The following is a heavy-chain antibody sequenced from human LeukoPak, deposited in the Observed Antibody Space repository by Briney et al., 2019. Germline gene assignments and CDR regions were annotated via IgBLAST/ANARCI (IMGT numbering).Heavy chain of an antibody. J-gene: IGHJ3*02. D-gene: IGHD6-13*01. CDR2: IYYSGST. Sequence: SQTLSLTCTVSGGSISSGGYYWSWIRQHPGKGLEWIGYIYYSGSTYYNPSLKSRVTISVDTSKNQFSLKLSSVTAADTAVYYCARKYSSSWYDAFDIWGQGTMVTVSS. CDR3: ARKYSSSWYDAFDI. V-gene: IGHV4-31*03. CDR1: GGSISSGGYY.